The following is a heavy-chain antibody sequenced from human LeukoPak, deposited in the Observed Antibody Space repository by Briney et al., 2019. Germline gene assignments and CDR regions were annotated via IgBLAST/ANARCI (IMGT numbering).Heavy chain of an antibody. J-gene: IGHJ4*02. Sequence: GGSLRLSCAASGFTFSSYWMSWVRQAPRKGLEGVANIKQDGSEKYYVDSVKGRFTISRDNAKNSLYLQMNSLRAEDTAVYYCARVAHTPMIVVAQEIDYWGQGTLVTVSS. CDR3: ARVAHTPMIVVAQEIDY. CDR2: IKQDGSEK. D-gene: IGHD3-22*01. CDR1: GFTFSSYW. V-gene: IGHV3-7*01.